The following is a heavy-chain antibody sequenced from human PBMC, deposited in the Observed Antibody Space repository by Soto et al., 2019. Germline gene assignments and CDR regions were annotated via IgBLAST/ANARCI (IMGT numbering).Heavy chain of an antibody. CDR1: GASLSDNY. Sequence: XETLSLTCAVYGASLSDNYCNWLRQPPGKGLEWIGEINHSGNTNYNPSLRSRVTISIDTSKNQLSLNLRSVSAADTAVYYCARGRGEFDDWGQGTPVTVSS. J-gene: IGHJ5*02. D-gene: IGHD2-21*01. V-gene: IGHV4-34*01. CDR2: INHSGNT. CDR3: ARGRGEFDD.